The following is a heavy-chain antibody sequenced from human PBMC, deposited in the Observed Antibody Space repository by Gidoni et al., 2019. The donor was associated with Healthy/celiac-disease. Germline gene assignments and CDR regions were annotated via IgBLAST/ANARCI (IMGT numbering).Heavy chain of an antibody. V-gene: IGHV4-30-2*01. CDR3: ARVYAPPYGGPSYFDY. CDR2: IYHSGST. Sequence: QLQLQESGSGLVMPSRTLSLTCAVSGGSISSGGYSWRWIRQPPGKGLEWIGYIYHSGSTYYNPSLKSRVTISVDRSKNQFSLKLSSVTAADTAVYYCARVYAPPYGGPSYFDYWGQGTLVTVSS. CDR1: GGSISSGGYS. J-gene: IGHJ4*02. D-gene: IGHD4-17*01.